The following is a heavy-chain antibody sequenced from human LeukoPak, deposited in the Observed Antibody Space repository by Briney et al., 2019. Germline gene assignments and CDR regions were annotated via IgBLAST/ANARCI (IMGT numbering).Heavy chain of an antibody. V-gene: IGHV4-34*01. Sequence: SETLSLTCAVYGGSFSGYYWSWIRQPPGKGLEWIGEINHSGSTNYNPSLKSRVTISVDTSKNQFSLKLSSVTAADTAVYYCARAGYSSSWYVRFWFGPWGQGTLVTVSS. CDR1: GGSFSGYY. D-gene: IGHD6-13*01. CDR3: ARAGYSSSWYVRFWFGP. CDR2: INHSGST. J-gene: IGHJ5*02.